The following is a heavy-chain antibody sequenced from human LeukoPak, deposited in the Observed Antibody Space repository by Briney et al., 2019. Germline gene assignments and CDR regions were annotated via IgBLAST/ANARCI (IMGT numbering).Heavy chain of an antibody. Sequence: SQTLSLTCALSGDSVSSNSAAWNWIRQSPSRGLEWLGRTYYRSKWYNDYAVSVKSRITINPDTSKNQFSLQPNSVTPEDTAVYYCARTLRGGSQYYYYGMDVWGQGTTVTVSS. CDR2: TYYRSKWYN. V-gene: IGHV6-1*01. J-gene: IGHJ6*02. D-gene: IGHD2-15*01. CDR1: GDSVSSNSAA. CDR3: ARTLRGGSQYYYYGMDV.